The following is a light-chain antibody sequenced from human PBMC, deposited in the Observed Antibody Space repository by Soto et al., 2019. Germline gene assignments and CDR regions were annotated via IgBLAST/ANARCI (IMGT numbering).Light chain of an antibody. J-gene: IGKJ1*01. Sequence: EIVLTQSPGTLSLSPGERATLSCRASQSVDSNYLAWYQQNPGQAPRLLIYAASSRATGIPDRFSGSGSGTDFTLTIRRLEPEDFAVYYCQQYSRSPRTFGQGTKVDIK. CDR2: AAS. V-gene: IGKV3-20*01. CDR3: QQYSRSPRT. CDR1: QSVDSNY.